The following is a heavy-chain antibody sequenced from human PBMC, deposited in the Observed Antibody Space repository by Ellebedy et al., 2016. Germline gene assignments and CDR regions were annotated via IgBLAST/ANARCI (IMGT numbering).Heavy chain of an antibody. CDR1: GGSISNDDYY. J-gene: IGHJ4*02. D-gene: IGHD2-21*01. Sequence: SETLSLXXTVSGGSISNDDYYWSCIRQPPGKGLEWIGYIYHSGSPSYNPSLESRVTISVDTSKNQFSLKLSSVTDADTAVYYCASNAYCGGKCYIDYWGQGTLVTVSS. CDR3: ASNAYCGGKCYIDY. CDR2: IYHSGSP. V-gene: IGHV4-30-4*01.